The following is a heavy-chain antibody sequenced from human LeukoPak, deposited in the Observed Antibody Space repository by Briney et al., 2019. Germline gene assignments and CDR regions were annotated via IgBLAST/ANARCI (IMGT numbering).Heavy chain of an antibody. Sequence: SGGSLRLSCAASGFTFSSYAMHWVRQAPGKGLEWVAVISYDGSNKYYADSVKGRFTISRDNSKNTLYLQMNSLRAEDTAVYYCARDSFRDGDYLDHWGQGTLVTVSS. J-gene: IGHJ4*02. V-gene: IGHV3-30*04. CDR2: ISYDGSNK. CDR1: GFTFSSYA. D-gene: IGHD4-17*01. CDR3: ARDSFRDGDYLDH.